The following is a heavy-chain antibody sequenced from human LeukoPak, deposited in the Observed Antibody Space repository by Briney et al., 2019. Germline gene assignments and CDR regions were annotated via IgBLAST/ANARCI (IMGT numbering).Heavy chain of an antibody. J-gene: IGHJ4*02. CDR3: ARKEGFDWLFKY. Sequence: GASVKVSCKASGYTFTGYYVHWVRQAPGQGLEWMGRINPNSGGTNYAQKFQGRVTMTRDTSISTAYMELSRLRSDDTAVYYCARKEGFDWLFKYWGQGTLVTVSS. V-gene: IGHV1-2*06. CDR1: GYTFTGYY. CDR2: INPNSGGT. D-gene: IGHD3-9*01.